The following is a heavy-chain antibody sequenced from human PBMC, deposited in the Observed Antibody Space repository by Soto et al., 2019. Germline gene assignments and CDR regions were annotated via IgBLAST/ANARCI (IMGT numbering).Heavy chain of an antibody. Sequence: SETLSLPCTVSGGSISPYYWSWIRPTPGKGLEWIAYIYYSGSTNYNPSLKSRVTISVDTSKNQCSLKLSSVTAADTAVYYCARASYFSDSFGYFLDSWGQGTLVTVSS. CDR3: ARASYFSDSFGYFLDS. V-gene: IGHV4-59*01. CDR1: GGSISPYY. D-gene: IGHD3-22*01. J-gene: IGHJ4*02. CDR2: IYYSGST.